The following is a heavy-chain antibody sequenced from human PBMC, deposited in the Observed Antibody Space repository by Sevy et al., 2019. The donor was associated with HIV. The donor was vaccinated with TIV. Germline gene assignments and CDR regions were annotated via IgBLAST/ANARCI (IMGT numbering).Heavy chain of an antibody. Sequence: SETLSLTCTVSGGSISSYYWSWIRQPPGKGLEWIGYISYSGGTNYNPSLKSRVTISVDTSKNQFSLKLSSVTAADTAVYYCARLLRYNPCFDYWGQGTLVTVSS. J-gene: IGHJ4*02. CDR1: GGSISSYY. V-gene: IGHV4-59*13. CDR3: ARLLRYNPCFDY. D-gene: IGHD1-26*01. CDR2: ISYSGGT.